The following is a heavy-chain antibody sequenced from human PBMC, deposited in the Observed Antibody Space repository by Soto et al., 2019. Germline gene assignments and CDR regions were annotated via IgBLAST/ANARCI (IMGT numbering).Heavy chain of an antibody. Sequence: AASVKVSCKASGGTFSSYAISWVRQAPGQGLEWMGGIIPIFGTANYAQKFQGRVTITADESTSTAYMELSSLRSEDTAVYYCAREGYVAAAGHFDYWGQGTLVTVSS. CDR1: GGTFSSYA. J-gene: IGHJ4*02. CDR2: IIPIFGTA. CDR3: AREGYVAAAGHFDY. D-gene: IGHD6-13*01. V-gene: IGHV1-69*13.